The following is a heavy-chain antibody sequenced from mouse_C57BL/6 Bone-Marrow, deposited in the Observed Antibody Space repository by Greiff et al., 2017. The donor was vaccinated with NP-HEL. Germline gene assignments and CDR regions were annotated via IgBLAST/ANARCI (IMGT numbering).Heavy chain of an antibody. J-gene: IGHJ3*01. CDR2: IHPNSGST. Sequence: QVQLQQPGAELVKPGASVKLSCKASGYTFTSYWMPWVKQRPGQGLEWIGMIHPNSGSTNYNEKFKSKATLTVDKSSSTSYMQLSSLTSEDSAVYYCARHHYEPGAWFAYWGQGTLVTVSA. D-gene: IGHD2-4*01. V-gene: IGHV1-64*01. CDR3: ARHHYEPGAWFAY. CDR1: GYTFTSYW.